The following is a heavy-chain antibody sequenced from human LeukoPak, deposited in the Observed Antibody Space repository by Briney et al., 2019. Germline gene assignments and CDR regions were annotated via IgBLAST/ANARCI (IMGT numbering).Heavy chain of an antibody. J-gene: IGHJ5*02. CDR2: INTNTGNP. CDR1: GYTFTSYA. D-gene: IGHD3-22*01. Sequence: ASVKVSCKASGYTFTSYAMNWVRQAPGQGLEWMGWINTNTGNPTYAQGFTGRFVFSLDTSVSTAYLQISSLKAEDTAVYYCASHQYYYDSSGYYDNWFDPWGQGTLVTVSS. CDR3: ASHQYYYDSSGYYDNWFDP. V-gene: IGHV7-4-1*02.